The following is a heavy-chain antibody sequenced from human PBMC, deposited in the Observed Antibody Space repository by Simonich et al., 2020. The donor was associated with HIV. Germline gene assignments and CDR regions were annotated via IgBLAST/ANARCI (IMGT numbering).Heavy chain of an antibody. CDR1: GCTFSSYA. CDR2: ISYDGLNR. D-gene: IGHD3-3*01. J-gene: IGHJ1*01. Sequence: QVQLVESGGGVVQPGRSLRLSCAASGCTFSSYAMYWVRQAPGKGLVWVSVISYDGLNRYYADSVKGRFTISRDNSKNTLYLQMNSLRAEDTAVDYCARGKPIQHWGQGTLVTVSS. CDR3: ARGKPIQH. V-gene: IGHV3-30*07.